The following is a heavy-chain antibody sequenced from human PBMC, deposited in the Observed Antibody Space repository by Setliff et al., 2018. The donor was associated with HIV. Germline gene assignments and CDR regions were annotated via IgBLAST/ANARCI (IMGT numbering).Heavy chain of an antibody. CDR3: ATHVLQFLEWLSHFDY. V-gene: IGHV4-39*01. D-gene: IGHD3-3*01. Sequence: SETLSLTCTVSGGSIRSSSYYWGWIRQPPGKGLEWIGSIYYNGNTYYNPSLKSRVTISVDTSKNQFSLKLSSVTAADTAVYYRATHVLQFLEWLSHFDYWGQGTLVTVSS. J-gene: IGHJ4*02. CDR1: GGSIRSSSYY. CDR2: IYYNGNT.